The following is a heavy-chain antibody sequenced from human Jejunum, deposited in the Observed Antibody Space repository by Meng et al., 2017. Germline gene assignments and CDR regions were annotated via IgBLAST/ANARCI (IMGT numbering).Heavy chain of an antibody. Sequence: QVLRVQSGAEVKTPGASVKVSCKASGYTFTSFAITWVRQAPGQGLEWMGWINGDNGDTNNQQNFQGRLIMTTDTSTSTAYMELRSLRSDDTAVYYCARTLPHSSGDKRGLDYWGQGTLVTVSS. CDR2: INGDNGDT. D-gene: IGHD1-26*01. V-gene: IGHV1-18*01. J-gene: IGHJ4*02. CDR1: GYTFTSFA. CDR3: ARTLPHSSGDKRGLDY.